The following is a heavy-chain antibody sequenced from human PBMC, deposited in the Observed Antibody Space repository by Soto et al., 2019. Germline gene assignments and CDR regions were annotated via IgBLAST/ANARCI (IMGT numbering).Heavy chain of an antibody. D-gene: IGHD2-2*01. CDR3: ARGRGNIVVVPAANPNYYYGMDV. CDR1: GGSFSGYY. CDR2: INHSGST. V-gene: IGHV4-34*01. Sequence: PSETLSLTCAVYGGSFSGYYWSWIRQPPGKGLEWIGEINHSGSTNYNPSLKSRVTISVDTSKNQFSLKLSSVTAADTAVYYCARGRGNIVVVPAANPNYYYGMDVWGQGTTVTVSS. J-gene: IGHJ6*02.